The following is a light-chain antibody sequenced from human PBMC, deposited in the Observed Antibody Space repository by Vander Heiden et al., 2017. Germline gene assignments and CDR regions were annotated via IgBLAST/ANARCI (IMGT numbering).Light chain of an antibody. CDR3: GTWDSSLSVNYV. CDR2: DNN. Sequence: QSVLTQPPSVSAAPGQKVTISCSGSSSNIGNNYVSWYQQPPGTAPKLLIYDNNKRPSGIPDRFSGSKSGTSATLGITGLQTGDEADYYCGTWDSSLSVNYVFGTGTKVTVL. J-gene: IGLJ1*01. CDR1: SSNIGNNY. V-gene: IGLV1-51*01.